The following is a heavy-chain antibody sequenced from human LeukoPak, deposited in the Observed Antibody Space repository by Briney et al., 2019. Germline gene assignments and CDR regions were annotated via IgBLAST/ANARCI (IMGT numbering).Heavy chain of an antibody. CDR3: ASPTYYYDSSGCYYPGLD. J-gene: IGHJ4*02. CDR2: ISSSGSTI. CDR1: GFTFSSYE. D-gene: IGHD3-22*01. Sequence: GGSLRLSCAASGFTFSSYEMNWVRQAPGKGLEWVSYISSSGSTIYYADSVKGRFTISRDNAKNSLYLQMNSLRAEDTAVYYCASPTYYYDSSGCYYPGLDWGQGTLVTVSS. V-gene: IGHV3-48*03.